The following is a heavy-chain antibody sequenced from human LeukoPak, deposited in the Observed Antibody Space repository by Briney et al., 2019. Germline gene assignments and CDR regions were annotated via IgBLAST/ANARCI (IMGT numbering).Heavy chain of an antibody. D-gene: IGHD1-14*01. CDR1: GGSFSSSSYY. Sequence: SETLSLTCTVSGGSFSSSSYYWGWLRQPPGKGRDWFESIYYNGITYYNPSLERRVTISVDTSKNQFSLKLSSVTAADTAVYYCARDRNIGARSYYMDVWGKGTTVTVSS. CDR3: ARDRNIGARSYYMDV. V-gene: IGHV4-39*02. J-gene: IGHJ6*03. CDR2: IYYNGIT.